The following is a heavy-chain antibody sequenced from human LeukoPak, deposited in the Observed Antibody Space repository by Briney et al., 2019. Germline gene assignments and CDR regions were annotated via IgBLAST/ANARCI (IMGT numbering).Heavy chain of an antibody. CDR1: GYTFTSYY. D-gene: IGHD3-22*01. J-gene: IGHJ6*03. CDR3: ARSRRSGYYFYYYYYYADV. V-gene: IGHV1-46*01. CDR2: INPSGGST. Sequence: ASVKVSCKASGYTFTSYYMHWVRQAPGQGLEWMGIINPSGGSTSYAQKFQGRVTMTRDMSTSTVYMELSSLRSEDTAVYYCARSRRSGYYFYYYYYYADVWGKGTTVTVSS.